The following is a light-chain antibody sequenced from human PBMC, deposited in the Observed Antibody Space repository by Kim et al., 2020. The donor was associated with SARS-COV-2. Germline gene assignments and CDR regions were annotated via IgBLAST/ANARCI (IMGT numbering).Light chain of an antibody. CDR1: QNILNY. Sequence: SASVGDRVTITCRSSQNILNYLNWYPQTPGKAPKLLIYAASTLKSGVPSRFSGSGSRTDFTLTISSLQPEDFAVYYCQQSSHTPRTFGQGTKLEI. V-gene: IGKV1-39*01. CDR3: QQSSHTPRT. CDR2: AAS. J-gene: IGKJ2*01.